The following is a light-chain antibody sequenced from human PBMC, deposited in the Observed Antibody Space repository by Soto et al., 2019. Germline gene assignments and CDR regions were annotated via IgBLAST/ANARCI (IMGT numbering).Light chain of an antibody. Sequence: DIKMTQSASSLSASVGDRVTITCRASQTIGRYLNWYQQQPGKAPKLLIYAGSNLQSGVPSRFSGTGSGTDFTLTISSLQPEDFATYYCQQSFITPHTFGQGTRVEIK. CDR2: AGS. J-gene: IGKJ2*01. CDR1: QTIGRY. CDR3: QQSFITPHT. V-gene: IGKV1-39*01.